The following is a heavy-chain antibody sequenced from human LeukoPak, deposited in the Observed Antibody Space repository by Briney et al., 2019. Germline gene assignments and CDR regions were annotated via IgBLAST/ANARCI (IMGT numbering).Heavy chain of an antibody. V-gene: IGHV4-59*08. J-gene: IGHJ4*02. Sequence: PSETLSLTCTVSRGSLSPDHCVWIRQPPGKGLEWIGYIFYTGRARYNPSLEGRATLTVDMSKNQVSLKLRSVTAADTATYYCARLVDGANTRVDSWGQGTLVTVSS. CDR1: RGSLSPDH. CDR2: IFYTGRA. D-gene: IGHD4/OR15-4a*01. CDR3: ARLVDGANTRVDS.